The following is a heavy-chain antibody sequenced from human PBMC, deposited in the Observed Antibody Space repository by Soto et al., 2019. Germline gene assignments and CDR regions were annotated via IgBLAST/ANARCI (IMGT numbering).Heavy chain of an antibody. J-gene: IGHJ6*02. CDR3: AKGLWTVGHCTGGSCYDGMDV. V-gene: IGHV1-2*02. D-gene: IGHD2-15*01. CDR1: EYTFIGFH. CDR2: INPKSGDT. Sequence: QVQLVQSGAEVKKPGASVKVSCEASEYTFIGFHLHWVRQAPGQGLEWMGWINPKSGDTKYAQKFQGRVTLTRDTSISTGDMELSRLESNDTAVYYCAKGLWTVGHCTGGSCYDGMDVWGQGTTVTVSS.